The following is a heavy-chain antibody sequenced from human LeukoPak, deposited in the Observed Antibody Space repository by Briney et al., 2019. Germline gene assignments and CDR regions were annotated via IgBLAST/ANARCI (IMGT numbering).Heavy chain of an antibody. CDR3: ARAAYDFWSGYYVR. J-gene: IGHJ4*02. D-gene: IGHD3-3*01. CDR1: GYTFTSYG. Sequence: ASVKVSCKASGYTFTSYGISWVRQAPGQGLEWMGWISAYNGNTNYAQKLQGRVTMTTDTSTSTAYMELRSLRSDDTAVYYCARAAYDFWSGYYVRWGQGTLVTVSS. CDR2: ISAYNGNT. V-gene: IGHV1-18*01.